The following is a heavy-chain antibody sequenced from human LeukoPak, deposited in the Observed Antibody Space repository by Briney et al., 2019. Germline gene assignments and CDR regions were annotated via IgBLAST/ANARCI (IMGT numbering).Heavy chain of an antibody. CDR3: ARSSITMIVVVT. D-gene: IGHD3-22*01. CDR1: GFTFSSYA. V-gene: IGHV3-23*01. J-gene: IGHJ5*02. CDR2: ISGSGGST. Sequence: GGSLRLSCAASGFTFSSYAMSWVRQAPGKGLEWVSAISGSGGSTYYADSVKGRFTISRDNAKNSLYLQMNSLRAEDTAVYYCARSSITMIVVVTWGQGTLVTVSS.